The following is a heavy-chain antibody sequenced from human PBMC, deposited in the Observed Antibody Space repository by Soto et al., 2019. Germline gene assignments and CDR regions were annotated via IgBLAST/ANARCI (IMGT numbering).Heavy chain of an antibody. V-gene: IGHV1-2*04. CDR2: INPNSGGT. D-gene: IGHD6-6*01. Sequence: ASVKVSCKASGYTFTGYYMHWVRQAPGQGLEWMGWINPNSGGTNYAQKFQGWVTMTRDTSISTAYMELSRLRSDDTAVYYCARDSRIGALRPYNWFDPWGQVTLVTVS. CDR3: ARDSRIGALRPYNWFDP. J-gene: IGHJ5*02. CDR1: GYTFTGYY.